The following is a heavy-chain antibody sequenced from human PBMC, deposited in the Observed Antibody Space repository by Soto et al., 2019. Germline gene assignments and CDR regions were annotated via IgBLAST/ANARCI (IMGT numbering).Heavy chain of an antibody. D-gene: IGHD2-15*01. CDR2: ISDSGNT. CDR1: GGSIDYYY. Sequence: SETLSLTCTVSGGSIDYYYWIWIRQPPGKGLEWLGYISDSGNTVYNPSLRGRVTFSVDTSKNRFSLKLNSVTTADTAVYYCARDSTAWFPYSDLDVWGQGTTVTVSS. V-gene: IGHV4-59*01. CDR3: ARDSTAWFPYSDLDV. J-gene: IGHJ6*02.